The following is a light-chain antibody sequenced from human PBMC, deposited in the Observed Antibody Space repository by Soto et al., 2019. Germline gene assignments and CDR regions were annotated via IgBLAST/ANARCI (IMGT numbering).Light chain of an antibody. V-gene: IGKV3-11*01. CDR3: QQRTNGPLT. CDR1: QSVTTF. Sequence: EIVLTQSPVTLSLSPGERATLSCRASQSVTTFLAWYQQKPGQAPRLLIYDASKRATGIPARFSGSGSGTDFTLPISSLESEDFAVYYCQQRTNGPLTFGGGTKVEIK. J-gene: IGKJ4*01. CDR2: DAS.